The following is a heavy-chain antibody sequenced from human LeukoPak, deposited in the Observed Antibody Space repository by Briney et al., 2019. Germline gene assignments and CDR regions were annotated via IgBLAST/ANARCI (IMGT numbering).Heavy chain of an antibody. CDR3: ARDADYYDSSGYYFH. D-gene: IGHD3-22*01. V-gene: IGHV1-18*01. CDR2: ISAYNGNT. J-gene: IGHJ4*02. CDR1: GYTFTSYG. Sequence: ASVKVSCKASGYTFTSYGISWVRQAPGQGLEWMGWISAYNGNTNYAQKLQGRVTMTTDTSTSTAYKELRSLRSDDTAVYYCARDADYYDSSGYYFHWGQGTLVTVSS.